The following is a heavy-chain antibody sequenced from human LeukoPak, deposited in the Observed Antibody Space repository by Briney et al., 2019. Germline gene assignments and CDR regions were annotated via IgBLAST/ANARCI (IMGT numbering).Heavy chain of an antibody. CDR2: MNPNSGNT. J-gene: IGHJ4*02. Sequence: ASVKVSCKASGYTFTGYYMHWVRQAPGQGLEWMGWMNPNSGNTGYAQKFQGRVTITRNTSISTAYMELSSLRSEDTAVYYCARVVGRWLQLPGYWGQGTLVTVSS. CDR3: ARVVGRWLQLPGY. D-gene: IGHD5-24*01. V-gene: IGHV1-8*03. CDR1: GYTFTGYY.